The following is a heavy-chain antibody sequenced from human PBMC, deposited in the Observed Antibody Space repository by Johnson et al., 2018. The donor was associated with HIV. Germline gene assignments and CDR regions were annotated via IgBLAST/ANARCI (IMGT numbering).Heavy chain of an antibody. CDR2: IKSKTDGGTT. J-gene: IGHJ3*02. V-gene: IGHV3-15*01. CDR1: GFTFSSYG. CDR3: ARAERSSSGVDAFDI. Sequence: MLLVESGGGVVQPGRSLRLSCAASGFTFSSYGMHWVRQAPGKGLEWVGRIKSKTDGGTTDYAAPVKGRFTISRDDSKNTLYLQMNSLRAEDTAVYYCARAERSSSGVDAFDIWGQGTMVTVSS. D-gene: IGHD6-6*01.